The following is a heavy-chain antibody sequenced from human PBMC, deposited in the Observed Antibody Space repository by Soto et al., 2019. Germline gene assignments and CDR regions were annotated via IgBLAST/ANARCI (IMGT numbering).Heavy chain of an antibody. CDR2: INPSGGST. Sequence: GASVKVSCKAAGYTFTSYYMHWVRQAPGQGLEWMGIINPSGGSTSYAQKFQGRVTMTRDTSTSTVYTELSSLRAEDTALYYCVIFSCSSTRYYYTYSSGLDVWAPGPRAPV. J-gene: IGHJ6*02. CDR3: VIFSCSSTRYYYTYSSGLDV. CDR1: GYTFTSYY. V-gene: IGHV1-46*03. D-gene: IGHD2-2*01.